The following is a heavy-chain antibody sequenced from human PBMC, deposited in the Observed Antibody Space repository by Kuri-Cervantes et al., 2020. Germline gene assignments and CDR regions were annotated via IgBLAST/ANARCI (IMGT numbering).Heavy chain of an antibody. CDR2: ISSNGGST. D-gene: IGHD4-23*01. J-gene: IGHJ6*02. Sequence: GESLKISCAASGFTFSSYAMHWVRQAPGKGLEYVSAISSNGGSTYYADSVKGRFTISRDNSKNTLYLQMGSLRAEDMAVYYCAKGTYYGGHGMDVWGQGTTVTVSS. CDR1: GFTFSSYA. V-gene: IGHV3-64*02. CDR3: AKGTYYGGHGMDV.